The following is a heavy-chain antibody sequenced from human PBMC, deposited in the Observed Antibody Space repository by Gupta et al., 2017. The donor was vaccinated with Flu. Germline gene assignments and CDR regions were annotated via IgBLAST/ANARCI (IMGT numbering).Heavy chain of an antibody. D-gene: IGHD2-21*01. V-gene: IGHV4-31*03. CDR1: GGSISSGGYY. J-gene: IGHJ3*02. Sequence: QVQLQESGPGLVKPSQTLSLTCTVSGGSISSGGYYWSWIRQHPGKGLEWIGYIYYNGSTYYNPSLKSRVTISVDTSKNQFSLKLSSVTAADTAVYYCARDLRRGGEDAFDIWGQGTMVTVSS. CDR3: ARDLRRGGEDAFDI. CDR2: IYYNGST.